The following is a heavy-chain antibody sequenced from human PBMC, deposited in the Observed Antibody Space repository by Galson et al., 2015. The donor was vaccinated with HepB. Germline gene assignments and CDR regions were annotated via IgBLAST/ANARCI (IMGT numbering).Heavy chain of an antibody. Sequence: SLRLSCAASGFTFSSYSMNWVRQAPGKGLEWVSSISSSSSYIYYADSVKGRFTISRDNAKNSLYLQMNSLRAEDTAVYYCARGTPRGYSYGPFDYWGQGTLVTVSS. D-gene: IGHD5-18*01. CDR3: ARGTPRGYSYGPFDY. CDR2: ISSSSSYI. CDR1: GFTFSSYS. V-gene: IGHV3-21*01. J-gene: IGHJ4*02.